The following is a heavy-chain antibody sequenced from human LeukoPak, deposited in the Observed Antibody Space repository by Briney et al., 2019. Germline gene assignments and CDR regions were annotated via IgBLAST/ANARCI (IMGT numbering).Heavy chain of an antibody. J-gene: IGHJ4*02. CDR3: ARDLRGSIVRYFDY. Sequence: PGGSLRLSCAASGFTFKYYAMTWVRQAPGKGLEWVAAIDGSGDDTYYAESVKGRFTISGDNSQNTLFLQVNSLRAEDTAVYYCARDLRGSIVRYFDYRGQGTLVTVSS. CDR1: GFTFKYYA. D-gene: IGHD3-9*01. V-gene: IGHV3-23*01. CDR2: IDGSGDDT.